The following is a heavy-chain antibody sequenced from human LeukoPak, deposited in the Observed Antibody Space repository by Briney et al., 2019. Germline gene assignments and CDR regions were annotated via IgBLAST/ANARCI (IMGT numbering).Heavy chain of an antibody. CDR2: IFYSGST. D-gene: IGHD6-6*01. J-gene: IGHJ4*02. V-gene: IGHV4-31*03. CDR3: ASSGYSSSFIE. CDR1: GGSVSSGGYY. Sequence: PSETLSLTCTVSGGSVSSGGYYWSWIRQHPGKGPEWIGYIFYSGSTHYNPSLKRRVTLSLDTSKNQFSLKLSSVTAADTAVYYCASSGYSSSFIEWGQGTLVTVSS.